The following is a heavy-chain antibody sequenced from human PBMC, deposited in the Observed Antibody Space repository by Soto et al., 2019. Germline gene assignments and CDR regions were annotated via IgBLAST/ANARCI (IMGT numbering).Heavy chain of an antibody. J-gene: IGHJ6*03. CDR1: GRSISSSSYY. Sequence: SETLSLTCTVSGRSISSSSYYWGWIRQPPGKGLEWIGSIYYSGSTYYNPSLKSRVTISVDTSKNQFSLKLSSVTAADTAVYYCARQGGYEDYYYMDVWGKGTTVTVSS. CDR2: IYYSGST. CDR3: ARQGGYEDYYYMDV. V-gene: IGHV4-39*01. D-gene: IGHD6-19*01.